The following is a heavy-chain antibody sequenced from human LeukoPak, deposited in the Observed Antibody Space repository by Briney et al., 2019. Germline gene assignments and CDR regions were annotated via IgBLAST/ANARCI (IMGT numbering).Heavy chain of an antibody. CDR3: ARNQLGDHYYYYGLDV. V-gene: IGHV3-30-3*01. D-gene: IGHD3-10*01. J-gene: IGHJ6*02. CDR1: AFTLRSHT. CDR2: ISYDGSTK. Sequence: GGSLRLSCAASAFTLRSHTVHWVRQTPGKGLEWVAVISYDGSTKYYADSVKGRFTISRDNSKNTVHLQMNSLRAEDTAVYYCARNQLGDHYYYYGLDVWGQGTTVTVSS.